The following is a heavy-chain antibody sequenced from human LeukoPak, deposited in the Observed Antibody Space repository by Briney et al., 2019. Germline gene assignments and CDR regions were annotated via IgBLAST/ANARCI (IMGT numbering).Heavy chain of an antibody. CDR1: GFTFSSYA. Sequence: QPGGALRLSCAASGFTFSSYAMHWVRQAPGKELEWVSVISYDGSNKYYADSVKGRFTISRDNSKNTLYLQMNSLRAEDTAVYYCARDLYYYDSSGYYYELYYFDYWGQGTLVTVSS. CDR2: ISYDGSNK. V-gene: IGHV3-30*04. CDR3: ARDLYYYDSSGYYYELYYFDY. J-gene: IGHJ4*02. D-gene: IGHD3-22*01.